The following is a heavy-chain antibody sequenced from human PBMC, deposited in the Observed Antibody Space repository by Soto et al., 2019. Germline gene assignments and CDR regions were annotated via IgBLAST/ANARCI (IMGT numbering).Heavy chain of an antibody. CDR1: GGRFSNYF. D-gene: IGHD3-22*01. CDR3: AGPPHDTHGS. J-gene: IGHJ4*02. CDR2: INHSGDT. Sequence: PSETLSLTCAVSGGRFSNYFWAWIRQAPGKGLEWIGEINHSGDTHFDPSLESRVTMSVDTSKNQFSLKLRSVTAADTAVYYCAGPPHDTHGSWVQGTLVTVSS. V-gene: IGHV4-34*01.